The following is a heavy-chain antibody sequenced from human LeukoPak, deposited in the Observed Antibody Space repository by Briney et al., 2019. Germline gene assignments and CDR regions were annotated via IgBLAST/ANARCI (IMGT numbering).Heavy chain of an antibody. Sequence: GGSLRLSCAASGFTFSSYAMSWVRQAPGKGLEWVSAISGSGGSTYYADSVKGRFTISRDNSKNTLYLQMNSLRAEDTAVYYCASLVLGWLFSSSDYWGQGTLVTVSS. V-gene: IGHV3-23*01. CDR1: GFTFSSYA. CDR2: ISGSGGST. D-gene: IGHD3-3*01. J-gene: IGHJ4*02. CDR3: ASLVLGWLFSSSDY.